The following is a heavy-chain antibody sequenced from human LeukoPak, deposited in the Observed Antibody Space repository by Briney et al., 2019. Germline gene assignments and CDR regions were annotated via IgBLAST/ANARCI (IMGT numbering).Heavy chain of an antibody. CDR3: ARDQEQQLVPFDY. V-gene: IGHV1-8*01. CDR2: VNPNSGNT. J-gene: IGHJ4*02. Sequence: ASVKVSCKTSGYTFTSYDLNWVRQATGQGLEWMGWVNPNSGNTGYAQKFQGRVTMTRDTSTSTVYMELSSLRSEDTAVYYCARDQEQQLVPFDYWGQGTLVTVSS. D-gene: IGHD6-13*01. CDR1: GYTFTSYD.